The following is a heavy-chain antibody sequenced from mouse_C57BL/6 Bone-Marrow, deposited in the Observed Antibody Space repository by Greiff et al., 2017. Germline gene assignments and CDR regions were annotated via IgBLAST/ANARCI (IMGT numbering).Heavy chain of an antibody. Sequence: EVQLVESGGDLVKPGGSLKLSCAASGFTFSSYGMSWVRQTPDKRLEWVATISSGGSYPYYPDRVKGRFTISRDNAKNTLYMPLSSLKSVDTDMYYGENPDYYGSSNYFDYWGQGTTLTVSS. D-gene: IGHD1-1*01. CDR3: ENPDYYGSSNYFDY. V-gene: IGHV5-6*01. J-gene: IGHJ2*01. CDR1: GFTFSSYG. CDR2: ISSGGSYP.